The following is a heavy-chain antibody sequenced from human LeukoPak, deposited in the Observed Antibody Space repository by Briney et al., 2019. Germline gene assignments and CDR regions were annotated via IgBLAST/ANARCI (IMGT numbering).Heavy chain of an antibody. CDR2: VNADGGNT. J-gene: IGHJ4*02. D-gene: IGHD1-26*01. CDR1: GFTFDNYR. Sequence: GGSLRVSCAASGFTFDNYRMSWVRQAPGKGLEWVSTVNADGGNTYYAPSVKGRFTISRDNSQSTLILQMNSLRVEDTALYYCTKRVKYGGTWDHFADWGQGTLVTVSS. V-gene: IGHV3-23*01. CDR3: TKRVKYGGTWDHFAD.